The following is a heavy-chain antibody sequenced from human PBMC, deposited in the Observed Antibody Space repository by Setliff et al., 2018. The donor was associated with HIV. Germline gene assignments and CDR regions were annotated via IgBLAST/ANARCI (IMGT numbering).Heavy chain of an antibody. J-gene: IGHJ5*02. CDR1: GGSISISD. CDR2: IYTSGNT. CDR3: AGRSDWFDP. Sequence: SETLSLTCTVSGGSISISDWSWIRQPPGKGLEWIGCIYTSGNTNYDPSLKSRVTISVDTSKNQFSLKPASVTAADTAVYFCAGRSDWFDPWGQGTLVTVSS. V-gene: IGHV4-4*09.